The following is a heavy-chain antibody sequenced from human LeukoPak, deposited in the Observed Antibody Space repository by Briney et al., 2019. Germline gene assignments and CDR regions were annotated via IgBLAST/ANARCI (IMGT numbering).Heavy chain of an antibody. Sequence: ASVKVSCKASGYTFSSYDINWVRQATGQGLEWMGWMNPNSGKPGYTKKFQGRVTITRNTSISTAYMELSSLGSEDTAVYYCARGYCSSTSCHFDYWGQGTLVTVCS. V-gene: IGHV1-8*03. CDR1: GYTFSSYD. CDR2: MNPNSGKP. J-gene: IGHJ4*02. CDR3: ARGYCSSTSCHFDY. D-gene: IGHD2-2*01.